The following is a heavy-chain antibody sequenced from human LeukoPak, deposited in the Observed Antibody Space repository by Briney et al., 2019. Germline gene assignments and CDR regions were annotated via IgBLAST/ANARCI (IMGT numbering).Heavy chain of an antibody. CDR2: INHSGST. V-gene: IGHV4-34*01. J-gene: IGHJ3*01. CDR3: ARVRSYYYDSSGYYPDAFDV. D-gene: IGHD3-22*01. CDR1: GGSFSGYY. Sequence: PSETLSLTCAVHGGSFSGYYWSWIRQPPGKGLEWIGEINHSGSTNYNLSPKSRVTISVDTSKNQFSLKLSSVTAADTAVYYCARVRSYYYDSSGYYPDAFDVWGQGTVVTVSS.